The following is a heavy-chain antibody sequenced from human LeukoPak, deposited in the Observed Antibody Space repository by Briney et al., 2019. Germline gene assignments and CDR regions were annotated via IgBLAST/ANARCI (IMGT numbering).Heavy chain of an antibody. CDR1: GVSISSENPH. CDR2: IYYSGSA. Sequence: TTSETLSLTCAVSGVSISSENPHWGWIRQSPGNGLEWIGTIYYSGSAYYSPSPKSRVTISLDTSKNQFSLKLTSVTAADTVVYYCARQTGSGLFILPGGQGTLVTVSS. CDR3: ARQTGSGLFILP. J-gene: IGHJ4*02. D-gene: IGHD3/OR15-3a*01. V-gene: IGHV4-39*01.